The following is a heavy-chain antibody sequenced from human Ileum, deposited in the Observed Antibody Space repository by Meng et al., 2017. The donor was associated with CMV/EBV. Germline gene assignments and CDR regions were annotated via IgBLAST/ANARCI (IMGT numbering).Heavy chain of an antibody. J-gene: IGHJ4*02. V-gene: IGHV7-4-1*02. CDR2: INTNTGNP. CDR1: GYTFTSNN. Sequence: CKASGYTFTSNNVIWVRQAPGQGPEWMGWINTNTGNPTYARDFTGRFVFSLDTSVTTAYLQISSLKAEDTAVYYCARDGLNERYFDYWGQGTLVTVSS. CDR3: ARDGLNERYFDY.